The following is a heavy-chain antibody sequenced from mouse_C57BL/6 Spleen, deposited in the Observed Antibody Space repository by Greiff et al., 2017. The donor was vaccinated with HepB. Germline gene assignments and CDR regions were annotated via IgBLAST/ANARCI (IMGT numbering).Heavy chain of an antibody. CDR3: ARRVLLYLYFDY. J-gene: IGHJ2*01. V-gene: IGHV1-82*01. CDR1: GYAFSSSW. Sequence: QVQLQQSGPELVKPGASVKISCKASGYAFSSSWMNWVKQRPGKGLEWIGRIYPGDGDTNYNGKFKGKATLTADKSSSTAYMQLSSLTSEDSAVYFCARRVLLYLYFDYWGQGTTLTVSS. CDR2: IYPGDGDT. D-gene: IGHD1-1*01.